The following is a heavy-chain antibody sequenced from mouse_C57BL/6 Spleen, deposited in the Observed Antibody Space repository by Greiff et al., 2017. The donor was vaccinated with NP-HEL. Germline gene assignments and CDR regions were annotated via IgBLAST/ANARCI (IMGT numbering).Heavy chain of an antibody. CDR2: ISSGSSTI. Sequence: DVMLVESGGGLVKPGGSLKLSCAASGFTFSDYGMHWVRQAPEKGLEWVAYISSGSSTIYYADTVKGRFTISRDNAKNTLFLQMTSLRSEDTAMYYCARRYYDGVVFDYWGQGTTLTVSS. CDR1: GFTFSDYG. V-gene: IGHV5-17*01. D-gene: IGHD1-1*01. J-gene: IGHJ2*01. CDR3: ARRYYDGVVFDY.